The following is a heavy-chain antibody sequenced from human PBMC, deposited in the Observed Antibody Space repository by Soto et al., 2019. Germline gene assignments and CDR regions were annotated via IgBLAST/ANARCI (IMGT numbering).Heavy chain of an antibody. D-gene: IGHD2-2*01. CDR1: GFTVSSNY. V-gene: IGHV3-66*01. CDR3: AREGGLMPGRPGPFDY. CDR2: SYSGGST. J-gene: IGHJ4*02. Sequence: EVQLVESGGGLVQPGGSLRLSCAASGFTVSSNYMSWVRQAPGKGLEWVSVSYSGGSTYYADSVKGRFTISRDNSKNTLYLQMNSLRAEDTAVYYCAREGGLMPGRPGPFDYWGQGTLVTVSS.